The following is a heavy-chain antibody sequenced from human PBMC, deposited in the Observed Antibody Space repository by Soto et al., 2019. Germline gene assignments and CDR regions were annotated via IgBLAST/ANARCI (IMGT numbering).Heavy chain of an antibody. Sequence: SETLSLTCTVSGGSISSYYWSWIRQPPGKGLEWIGYIYYSGSTNYNPSLKSRVTISVDTSKNQFSLKLSSVTAADTAVYYWARYGSGTSVWFDPWGQGTLVTVAS. CDR2: IYYSGST. J-gene: IGHJ5*02. D-gene: IGHD3-10*01. CDR1: GGSISSYY. CDR3: ARYGSGTSVWFDP. V-gene: IGHV4-59*01.